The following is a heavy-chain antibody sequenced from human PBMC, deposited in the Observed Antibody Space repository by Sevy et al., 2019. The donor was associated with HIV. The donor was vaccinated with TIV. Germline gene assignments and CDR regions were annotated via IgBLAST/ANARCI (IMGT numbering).Heavy chain of an antibody. D-gene: IGHD3-10*01. V-gene: IGHV3-21*01. J-gene: IGHJ3*02. CDR1: GFTFSIYG. Sequence: GGSLRLSCAASGFTFSIYGMHWVRQAPGKGLEWVSSISSSSSYIYYADSVKGRFTISRDNAKNSLYLQMNSLRAEDTAVYYCARDSGEDDAFDIWGQGTMVTVSS. CDR2: ISSSSSYI. CDR3: ARDSGEDDAFDI.